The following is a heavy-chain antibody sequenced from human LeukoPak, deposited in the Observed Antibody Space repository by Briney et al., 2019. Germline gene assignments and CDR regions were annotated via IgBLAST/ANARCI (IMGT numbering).Heavy chain of an antibody. V-gene: IGHV3-23*01. D-gene: IGHD2-2*01. CDR2: ISGDGGGT. CDR3: AKALLSDYSTSGDY. CDR1: GFTFSSYA. Sequence: TGGSLRLSCAASGFTFSSYAMSWVRQAPGKGLEWVSCISGDGGGTYYADSVKGRFTISRDNSKNTVSLQMNSLRAEDTAVYYCAKALLSDYSTSGDYWGQGSLVTVSS. J-gene: IGHJ4*02.